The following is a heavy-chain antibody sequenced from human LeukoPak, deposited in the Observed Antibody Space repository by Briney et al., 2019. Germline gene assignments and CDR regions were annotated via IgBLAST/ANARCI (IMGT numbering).Heavy chain of an antibody. CDR1: GGSISSGGYY. Sequence: SETLSPTCTVSGGSISSGGYYWSWIRQHPGKGLEWIGYIYYSGSTYYNPSLKSRVTISVDTSKNQFSLKLSSVTAADTAVYYCAAWGYSSSWYFLGTRDYYYYYGMDVWGQGTTVTVSS. V-gene: IGHV4-31*03. CDR3: AAWGYSSSWYFLGTRDYYYYYGMDV. CDR2: IYYSGST. J-gene: IGHJ6*02. D-gene: IGHD6-13*01.